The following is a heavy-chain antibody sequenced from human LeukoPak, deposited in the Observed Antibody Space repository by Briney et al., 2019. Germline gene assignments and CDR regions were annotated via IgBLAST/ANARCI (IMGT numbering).Heavy chain of an antibody. V-gene: IGHV1-69*04. CDR3: AREEAYYYDSSGPHYFDY. Sequence: SVKVSCKASGGTFSSHAISWVRQAPGQGLEWMGRIIPILGIANYAQKFQGRVTITADKSTSTAYMELSSLRSEDTAVHYCAREEAYYYDSSGPHYFDYWGQGILVTVSS. D-gene: IGHD3-22*01. CDR2: IIPILGIA. J-gene: IGHJ4*02. CDR1: GGTFSSHA.